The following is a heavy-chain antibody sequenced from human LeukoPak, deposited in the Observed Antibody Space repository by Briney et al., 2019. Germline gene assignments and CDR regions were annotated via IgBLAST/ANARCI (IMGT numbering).Heavy chain of an antibody. V-gene: IGHV1-69*13. J-gene: IGHJ6*03. D-gene: IGHD1-26*01. CDR1: GGTFSSYA. Sequence: ASVKVSCKASGGTFSSYAISWVRQAPGQGLEWMGGIIPIFGTANYAQKFQGRVTITADESTSTAYMELSSLRSEDTAVYYCAGHEVGATHYYYYYMDVWGKGTTVTVSS. CDR3: AGHEVGATHYYYYYMDV. CDR2: IIPIFGTA.